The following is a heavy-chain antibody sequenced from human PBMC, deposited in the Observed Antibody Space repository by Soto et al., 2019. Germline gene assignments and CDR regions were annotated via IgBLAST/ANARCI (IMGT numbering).Heavy chain of an antibody. Sequence: ESGGGVVQPGRSLRLSCAASGFTFSSYALHWVRQAPGKGLEWVAFISYDGSNKYYADSVKGRFTISRDNSKNTLYLQMNSLRPEDTAVYYCARDRVVVVPAAVDYWGQGTLVTVSS. V-gene: IGHV3-30-3*01. CDR2: ISYDGSNK. D-gene: IGHD2-2*01. CDR1: GFTFSSYA. J-gene: IGHJ4*02. CDR3: ARDRVVVVPAAVDY.